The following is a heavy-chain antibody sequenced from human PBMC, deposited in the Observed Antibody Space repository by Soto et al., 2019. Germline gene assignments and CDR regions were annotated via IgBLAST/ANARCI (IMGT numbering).Heavy chain of an antibody. J-gene: IGHJ3*02. CDR3: AREGLVYCSGGSCYGKSAFDI. V-gene: IGHV3-33*01. Sequence: QVQLVESGGGVVQPGRSLRLSCAASGFTFSSYGMHWVRQAPGKGLEWVEGIWDDGSNKYYGDSVKGRFNISRDNSKNTLYLQMNSLRVEDTAVYYCAREGLVYCSGGSCYGKSAFDIWGQGTMVTVST. CDR1: GFTFSSYG. CDR2: IWDDGSNK. D-gene: IGHD2-15*01.